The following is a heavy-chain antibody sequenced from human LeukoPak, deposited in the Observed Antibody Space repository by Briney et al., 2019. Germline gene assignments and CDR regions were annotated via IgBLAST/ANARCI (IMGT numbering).Heavy chain of an antibody. J-gene: IGHJ6*03. CDR3: ARVNWNYYYYYMDV. V-gene: IGHV4-4*07. CDR2: IYTSGST. CDR1: SGSISSYY. D-gene: IGHD1-1*01. Sequence: SETLSLTCTVSSGSISSYYWSWIRQPAGKGLEWIGRIYTSGSTNYNPSLKSRVTMSVDTSKNQFSLKLSSVTAADTAVYYCARVNWNYYYYYMDVWGKGTTVTVSS.